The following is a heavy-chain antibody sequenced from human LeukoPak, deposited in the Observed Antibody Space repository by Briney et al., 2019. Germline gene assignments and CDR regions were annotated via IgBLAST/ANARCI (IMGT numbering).Heavy chain of an antibody. CDR3: ARRNGYNYFDY. CDR1: GFTFSSYS. V-gene: IGHV3-48*01. D-gene: IGHD5-24*01. Sequence: GGSLRLSCAASGFTFSSYSMNWIRQAPGKGLECISYISSSGDTIYYADSVKGRFTISRDNAKNSLYLQMNSLRAEDTAVYYCARRNGYNYFDYWGQGTLVTVSS. CDR2: ISSSGDTI. J-gene: IGHJ4*02.